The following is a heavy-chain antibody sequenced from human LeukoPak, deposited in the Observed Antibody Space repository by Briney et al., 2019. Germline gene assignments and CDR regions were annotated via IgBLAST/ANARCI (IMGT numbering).Heavy chain of an antibody. V-gene: IGHV3-7*01. CDR2: IKRDGSEK. CDR3: ARGRIVVAGTYIPSNWGPQLYYMDV. Sequence: GGSLRLSCAASGFTFSSYWMTWVRQAPGKGLEWVANIKRDGSEKHYVDSVKGRFTISRDNAKNSLYLQMNSLRAEDTAVYYCARGRIVVAGTYIPSNWGPQLYYMDVWGKGTTVTVSS. CDR1: GFTFSSYW. D-gene: IGHD6-19*01. J-gene: IGHJ6*03.